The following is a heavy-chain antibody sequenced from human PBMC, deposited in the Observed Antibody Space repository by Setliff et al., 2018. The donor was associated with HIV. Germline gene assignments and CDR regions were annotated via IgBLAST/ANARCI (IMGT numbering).Heavy chain of an antibody. Sequence: SETLSLTCTVSGGSISSTVYYWGWIRQPPGKGLEWIGSIYYSGSTYYNPPLESRITISMDTSKNQFSLKLRSVTAADTAMYYCARDAVRSKYWFDPWGPGILVTVSS. CDR3: ARDAVRSKYWFDP. CDR1: GGSISSTVYY. CDR2: IYYSGST. J-gene: IGHJ5*02. V-gene: IGHV4-39*02. D-gene: IGHD4-17*01.